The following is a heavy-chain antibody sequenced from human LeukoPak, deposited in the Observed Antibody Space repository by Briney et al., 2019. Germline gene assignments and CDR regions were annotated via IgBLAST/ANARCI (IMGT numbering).Heavy chain of an antibody. J-gene: IGHJ6*03. CDR3: AQDTRYMDV. CDR2: VNHRGDT. V-gene: IGHV4-34*01. D-gene: IGHD2-15*01. CDR1: GGSFSAYY. Sequence: KPSETLSLTCAVYGGSFSAYYWSWIRQSPGKGLQWIAEVNHRGDTNYNPSVKGRVTISVDTSKNQFSLKLSSVTAADTAVYYCAQDTRYMDVWGKGTTVTVSS.